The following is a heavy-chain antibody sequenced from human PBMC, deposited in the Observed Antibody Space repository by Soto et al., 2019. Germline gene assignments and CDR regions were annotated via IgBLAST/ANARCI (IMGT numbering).Heavy chain of an antibody. CDR3: AREFLECPNYYYYGMDV. CDR1: GYTFTSYG. CDR2: ISAYNGNT. J-gene: IGHJ6*02. D-gene: IGHD3-3*01. V-gene: IGHV1-18*01. Sequence: ASVKVSCKASGYTFTSYGISWVRQAPGQGLEWMGWISAYNGNTNYAQKLQGRVTMTTDTSTSTAYMELRSPRSDDTAVYYCAREFLECPNYYYYGMDVWGQGTTVTVSS.